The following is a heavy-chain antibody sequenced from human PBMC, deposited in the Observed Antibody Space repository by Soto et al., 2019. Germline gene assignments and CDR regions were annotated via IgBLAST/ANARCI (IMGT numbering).Heavy chain of an antibody. Sequence: GGSLRLSCEASGFTFSGFDMHWVRRPTGKGLEWVSSIGTAGDTYYAVSVKGRFTISRDNAKNSLSLQMNSLRAGDMAVYFCAKSQEIGTHFFDSWGQGTQVTVSS. V-gene: IGHV3-13*01. CDR1: GFTFSGFD. J-gene: IGHJ4*02. CDR2: IGTAGDT. D-gene: IGHD6-13*01. CDR3: AKSQEIGTHFFDS.